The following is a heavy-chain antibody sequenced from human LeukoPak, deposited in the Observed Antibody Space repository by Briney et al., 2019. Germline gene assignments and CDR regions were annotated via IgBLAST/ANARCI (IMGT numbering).Heavy chain of an antibody. CDR1: GFTFSDYY. D-gene: IGHD5-12*01. CDR3: ARVERLRFTYFDY. CDR2: ISSSGSTI. V-gene: IGHV3-11*01. Sequence: GGSLRLSCAASGFTFSDYYVSWIRQAPGKGLEWVSYISSSGSTIYYADSVKGRFTISRDNAKNSLYLQMNSLRAEDTAVYYCARVERLRFTYFDYWGQGTLVTVSS. J-gene: IGHJ4*02.